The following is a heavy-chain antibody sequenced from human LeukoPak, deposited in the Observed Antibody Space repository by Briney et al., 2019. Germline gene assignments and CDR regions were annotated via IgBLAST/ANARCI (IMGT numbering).Heavy chain of an antibody. CDR2: ISSSSSTI. J-gene: IGHJ4*02. CDR1: GFTFSSYS. V-gene: IGHV3-48*01. Sequence: GGSLRLFCAASGFTFSSYSMNWVRQAPGKGLEWVSYISSSSSTIYYADSVKGRFTISRDNAKNSLYLQTNSLRAEDTAVYYCARAHGDYYDSSGYYWGQGTLVTVSS. D-gene: IGHD3-22*01. CDR3: ARAHGDYYDSSGYY.